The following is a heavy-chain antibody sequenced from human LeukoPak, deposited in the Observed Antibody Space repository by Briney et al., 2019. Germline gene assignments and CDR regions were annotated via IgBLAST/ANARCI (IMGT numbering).Heavy chain of an antibody. CDR3: ARGSWRLVRGAASFES. CDR1: GFTFSSYY. CDR2: VSYDGSNK. Sequence: GGSLRLSCAVSGFTFSSYYMHWVRQAAGKGLEWVAVVSYDGSNKYYADSMKGRFTISRDNSKNTLYLQINSLRAEDTAVYYCARGSWRLVRGAASFESWGQGNLVTVSS. J-gene: IGHJ4*02. V-gene: IGHV3-30-3*01. D-gene: IGHD3-10*01.